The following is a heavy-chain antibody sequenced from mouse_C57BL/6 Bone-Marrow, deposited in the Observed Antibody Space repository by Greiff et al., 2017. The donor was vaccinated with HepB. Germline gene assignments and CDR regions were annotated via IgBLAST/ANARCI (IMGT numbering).Heavy chain of an antibody. Sequence: EVKLMESGGGLVKPGGSLKLSCAASGFTFSDYGMHWVRQAPEKGLEWVAYISSGSSTIYYADTVKGRFTISRDNAKNTLFLQMTSLRSEDTAMYYCARRTSSGYGYAMDYWGQGTSVTVSS. J-gene: IGHJ4*01. CDR2: ISSGSSTI. D-gene: IGHD3-2*02. CDR3: ARRTSSGYGYAMDY. CDR1: GFTFSDYG. V-gene: IGHV5-17*01.